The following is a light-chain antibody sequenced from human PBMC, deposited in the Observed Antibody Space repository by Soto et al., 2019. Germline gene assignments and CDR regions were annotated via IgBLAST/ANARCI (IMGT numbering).Light chain of an antibody. Sequence: EIVMTQSPATLSVSPGERATLSCRASQSVSSNLAWYQQKPGQAPRLLIYGASTMATGIPARFSGSGSGTEFTFTFSSLQSEDFAVYYCPQYNNWPPWTFGPGPKVEIK. CDR1: QSVSSN. J-gene: IGKJ1*01. V-gene: IGKV3-15*01. CDR3: PQYNNWPPWT. CDR2: GAS.